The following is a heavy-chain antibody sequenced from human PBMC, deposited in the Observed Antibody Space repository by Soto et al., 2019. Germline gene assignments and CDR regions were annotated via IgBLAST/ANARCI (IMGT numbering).Heavy chain of an antibody. Sequence: GGSMRLSCAASGSIFRNTWRNWVRQAPGKALVWVGRIKSNTDGGTTDYATPVKGRFALSRDDSQNTLYLQMTGRKAEDTAVYYLATDPPRNYYVNKGPMGNWGQGPLVTVSS. CDR3: ATDPPRNYYVNKGPMGN. CDR2: IKSNTDGGTT. CDR1: GSIFRNTW. D-gene: IGHD3-10*02. V-gene: IGHV3-15*01. J-gene: IGHJ4*02.